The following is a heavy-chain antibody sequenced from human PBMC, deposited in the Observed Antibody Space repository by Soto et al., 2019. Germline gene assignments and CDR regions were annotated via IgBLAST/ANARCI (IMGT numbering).Heavy chain of an antibody. CDR1: GGSFSGYY. J-gene: IGHJ6*03. Sequence: QVQLQQWGAGLLKPSETLSLTCAVYGGSFSGYYWSWIRQPPGKGLEWIGEINHSGSTNYNPSLKSRVTISVDTSKTQFPLKLSSVTAADTAVYYCARGVSYCSSTSCYVAVGYYYYYYMDVWGKGTTVTVSS. V-gene: IGHV4-34*01. CDR3: ARGVSYCSSTSCYVAVGYYYYYYMDV. D-gene: IGHD2-2*01. CDR2: INHSGST.